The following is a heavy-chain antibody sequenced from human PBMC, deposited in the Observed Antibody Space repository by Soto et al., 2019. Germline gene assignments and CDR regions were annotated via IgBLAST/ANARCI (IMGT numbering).Heavy chain of an antibody. CDR1: GFTFSSYG. D-gene: IGHD4-17*01. CDR3: AKVPRPVYGDYAGCAFDI. J-gene: IGHJ3*02. V-gene: IGHV3-30*18. Sequence: QVQLVDSGGGVVQPGRSLRLSCAASGFTFSSYGMHWVRQAPGKGLEWVAVISYDGSNKYYVDSVKGRFTISRENSKHTLYLQINGLRAEDTAVYYGAKVPRPVYGDYAGCAFDIWGQGTMVTVSS. CDR2: ISYDGSNK.